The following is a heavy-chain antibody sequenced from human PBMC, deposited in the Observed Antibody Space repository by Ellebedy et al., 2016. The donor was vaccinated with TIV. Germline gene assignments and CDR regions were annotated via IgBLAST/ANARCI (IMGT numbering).Heavy chain of an antibody. D-gene: IGHD4-23*01. V-gene: IGHV4-59*01. CDR2: IFHTGGT. Sequence: MPSETLSLTCTVSGGSISGYYWSWIRQPPNKGLEWIGHIFHTGGTSYNSSVQSRISITLDKSKNQFSLRLTSVTAADSAVYYCARLAYGGLCEYWGQGTLVTVSS. CDR3: ARLAYGGLCEY. CDR1: GGSISGYY. J-gene: IGHJ4*02.